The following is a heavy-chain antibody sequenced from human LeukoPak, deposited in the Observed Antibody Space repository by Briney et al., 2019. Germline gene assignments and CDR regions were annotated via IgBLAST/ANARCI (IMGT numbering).Heavy chain of an antibody. CDR3: ARELIVVPAASGPNWFDP. D-gene: IGHD2-2*01. CDR1: GGTFSSYA. Sequence: SVKVTCKASGGTFSSYAISWVRQAPGQGLEWMGGIIPIFGTANYAQKFQGRVTITADESTSTAYMELSSLRSEDTAVYYCARELIVVPAASGPNWFDPWGQGTLVPVSS. J-gene: IGHJ5*02. CDR2: IIPIFGTA. V-gene: IGHV1-69*13.